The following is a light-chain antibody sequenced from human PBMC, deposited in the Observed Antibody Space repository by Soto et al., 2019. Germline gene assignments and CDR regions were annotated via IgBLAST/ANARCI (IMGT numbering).Light chain of an antibody. CDR2: VAS. V-gene: IGKV1-9*01. Sequence: DIQLTQSPSFLSASEGDRVTVTCRASQGISNYLAWYQQKPGKAPKLLINVASTLQSGVPSRFSGSGSGTEFTLTISSLQTEDSATYYCQQFNSFPRTFGKGTKVEIK. CDR3: QQFNSFPRT. CDR1: QGISNY. J-gene: IGKJ1*01.